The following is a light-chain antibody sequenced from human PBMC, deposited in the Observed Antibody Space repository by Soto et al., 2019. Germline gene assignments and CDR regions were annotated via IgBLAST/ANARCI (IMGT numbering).Light chain of an antibody. CDR3: QQLNSYPQT. CDR2: SAS. V-gene: IGKV1-9*01. CDR1: RGISSY. Sequence: IQLTQSPSSLSASVGDRVTITCQASRGISSYLAWYQQKPGKAPKLLVYSASTLQSGVPSRFSGSGSGPDFTLTISSLQPEDSATSFCQQLNSYPQTFGQGTRLELK. J-gene: IGKJ5*01.